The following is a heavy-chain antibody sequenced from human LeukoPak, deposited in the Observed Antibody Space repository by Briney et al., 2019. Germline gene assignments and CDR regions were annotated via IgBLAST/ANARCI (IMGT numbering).Heavy chain of an antibody. CDR2: ISSSSSTI. V-gene: IGHV3-48*01. J-gene: IGHJ6*03. CDR3: ARVRTGYYMDV. CDR1: GFTFSSYS. Sequence: GGSLRLSCAASGFTFSSYSMNWVRQAPGKGLEWVSYISSSSSTIYYADSVKGRFTIYRDNAKNSLYLQMNSLRAEDTAVYYCARVRTGYYMDVWGKGTTVTVSS.